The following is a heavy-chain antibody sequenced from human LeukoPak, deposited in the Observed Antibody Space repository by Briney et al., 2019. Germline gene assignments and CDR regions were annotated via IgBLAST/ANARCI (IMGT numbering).Heavy chain of an antibody. CDR3: AHSDCTGVSCFFDF. V-gene: IGHV2-5*02. Sequence: SGPTLVNPTQTLTLTCTFSGFSLSTGAVGVGWVRQPPGKALEWVGIIYWDDDKRYSPSLKSRLTFTRDTSKNQVVLTMTNVDPVDTATYYCAHSDCTGVSCFFDFWGQGTLVTVSS. J-gene: IGHJ4*02. D-gene: IGHD2-15*01. CDR2: IYWDDDK. CDR1: GFSLSTGAVG.